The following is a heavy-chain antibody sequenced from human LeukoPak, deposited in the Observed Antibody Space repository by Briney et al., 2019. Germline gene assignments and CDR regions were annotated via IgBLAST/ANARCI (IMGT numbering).Heavy chain of an antibody. Sequence: QPGGSRRLSCAASGFTFSSYAMSWVRQAPGKGLEWVSAISGSGGSTYYADSVKGRFTISRDNSKNTLYLQMNSLRAEDTAVYYCAKGGIVGATTGYYYYYMDAWGKGTTVTVSS. D-gene: IGHD1-26*01. CDR2: ISGSGGST. CDR3: AKGGIVGATTGYYYYYMDA. J-gene: IGHJ6*03. CDR1: GFTFSSYA. V-gene: IGHV3-23*01.